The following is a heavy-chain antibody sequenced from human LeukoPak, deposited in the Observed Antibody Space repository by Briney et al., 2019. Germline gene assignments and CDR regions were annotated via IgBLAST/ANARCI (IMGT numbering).Heavy chain of an antibody. J-gene: IGHJ4*02. Sequence: PGGSLRLSCAASGFTVSTNYMSWVRQAPGKGLEWVSLIYTDGTTYYADSVKGRFTISRDKSKNTLHLQMNGLRADDTAVYYCARAALEIGDYWGQGTLVTVSS. CDR2: IYTDGTT. CDR1: GFTVSTNY. V-gene: IGHV3-66*01. D-gene: IGHD1-1*01. CDR3: ARAALEIGDY.